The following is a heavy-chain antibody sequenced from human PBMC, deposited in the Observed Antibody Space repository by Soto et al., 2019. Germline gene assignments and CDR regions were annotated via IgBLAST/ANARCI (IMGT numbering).Heavy chain of an antibody. D-gene: IGHD5-18*01. J-gene: IGHJ6*02. CDR2: IYPGDSET. CDR1: GYSYSHYW. CDR3: ARAGDTADYYYYYGMDV. Sequence: GESLKISCKGSGYSYSHYWIGWVRQMPGKGLEWIGIIYPGDSETTYSPSFQGQVTISADKSISTAYLQWSSLKASDTAMYYCARAGDTADYYYYYGMDVWGQGTTVTVSS. V-gene: IGHV5-51*01.